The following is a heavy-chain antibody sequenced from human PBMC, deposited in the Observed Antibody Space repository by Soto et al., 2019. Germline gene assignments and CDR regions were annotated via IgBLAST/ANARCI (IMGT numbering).Heavy chain of an antibody. D-gene: IGHD6-13*01. J-gene: IGHJ6*02. CDR3: AISYIAAANWGGMDV. CDR1: GYIFTSYW. CDR2: IYPGDSDT. V-gene: IGHV5-51*01. Sequence: GESLKISCNGSGYIFTSYWIGWVRQMPGKGLEWMGIIYPGDSDTRYSPSFQGQVTISADKSISTAYLQWSSLKASDTAMYYCAISYIAAANWGGMDVWGQGTTVTVSS.